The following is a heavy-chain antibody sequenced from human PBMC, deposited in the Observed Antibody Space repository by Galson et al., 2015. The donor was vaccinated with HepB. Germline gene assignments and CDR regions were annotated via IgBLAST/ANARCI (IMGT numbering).Heavy chain of an antibody. D-gene: IGHD5-24*01. CDR3: ARDRLGDGYSFGY. V-gene: IGHV4-61*01. J-gene: IGHJ4*02. CDR1: GGSLSSGTDY. CDR2: MFNRGTT. Sequence: ETLSLTCTVSGGSLSSGTDYWSWIRQPPGKGLEWIGYMFNRGTTNYNPSLKGRVTMSGDTSKNQFSLTRRSATAADTAVYYCARDRLGDGYSFGYWGQGILVTVSS.